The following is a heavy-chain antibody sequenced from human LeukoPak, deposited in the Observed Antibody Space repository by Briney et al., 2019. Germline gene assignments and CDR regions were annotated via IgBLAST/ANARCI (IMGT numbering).Heavy chain of an antibody. CDR2: IYPGDSDI. J-gene: IGHJ5*02. CDR3: ARRAGYCSGGSCPAKWFDP. D-gene: IGHD2-15*01. CDR1: GSSFTSYW. Sequence: GESLKISCKGSGSSFTSYWIGWVRQMPGKGLEWMWIIYPGDSDIRYSPSFQGQVTISVDRSISTAYLQWSSLKASHTAIYYCARRAGYCSGGSCPAKWFDPWGQGTLVTVSS. V-gene: IGHV5-51*01.